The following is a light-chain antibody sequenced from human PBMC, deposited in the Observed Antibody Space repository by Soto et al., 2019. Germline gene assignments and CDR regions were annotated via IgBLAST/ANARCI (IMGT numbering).Light chain of an antibody. CDR2: DVT. J-gene: IGLJ1*01. CDR3: SSFTSSMTNV. V-gene: IGLV2-14*01. CDR1: SSDVGGYNS. Sequence: QSVLTQPASVSGSHGQSSTISCTGTSSDVGGYNSVSWYQQHPGKASKLILYDVTDRPSGVSYRFSGSKSGNTASLTISGLQAADEADYFCSSFTSSMTNVFGSGTKVTVL.